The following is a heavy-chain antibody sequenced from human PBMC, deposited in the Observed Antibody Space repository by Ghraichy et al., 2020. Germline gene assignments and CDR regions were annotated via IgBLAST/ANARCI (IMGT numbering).Heavy chain of an antibody. D-gene: IGHD3-10*01. CDR3: ARVHPYMVRRVNYYYGMDV. V-gene: IGHV4-59*01. CDR1: GGSISSYY. CDR2: IYYSGST. Sequence: SETLSLTCTVSGGSISSYYWSWIRQPPGKELEWIGYIYYSGSTNYNPSLKSGVTISVDTSKNQFSLKLSSVTAADTAVYYCARVHPYMVRRVNYYYGMDVWGRGTTVTVSS. J-gene: IGHJ6*02.